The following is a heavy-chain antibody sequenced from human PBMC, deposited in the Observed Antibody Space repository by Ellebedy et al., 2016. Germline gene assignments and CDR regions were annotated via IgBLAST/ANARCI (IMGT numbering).Heavy chain of an antibody. CDR1: GFTFSTHG. V-gene: IGHV3-30*18. J-gene: IGHJ3*02. Sequence: GESLKISCVGSGFTFSTHGMHWVRQAPGKGLEWVALVSYDGSKEYYADSVMGRFNISRDNSMDTVYLQMNSLRAEDTAVYCCANYQRWLQSGALTDAFHIWGQGTMVTVSS. D-gene: IGHD5-24*01. CDR3: ANYQRWLQSGALTDAFHI. CDR2: VSYDGSKE.